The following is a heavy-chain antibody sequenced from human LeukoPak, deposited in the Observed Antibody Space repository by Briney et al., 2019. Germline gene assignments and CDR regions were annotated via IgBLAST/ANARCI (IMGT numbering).Heavy chain of an antibody. CDR3: ARSSLSRRPFDY. CDR1: GGSISSSSYY. V-gene: IGHV4-39*07. Sequence: KPSETLSLTCTVSGGSISSSSYYWGWIRQPPGKGLEWIGEINHSGSTNYNPSLKSRVTISVDTSKNQFSLKLSSVTAADTAVYYCARSSLSRRPFDYWGQGTLVTVSS. CDR2: INHSGST. J-gene: IGHJ4*02.